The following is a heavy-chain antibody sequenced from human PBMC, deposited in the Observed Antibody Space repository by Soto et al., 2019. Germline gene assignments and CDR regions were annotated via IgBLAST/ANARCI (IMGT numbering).Heavy chain of an antibody. CDR1: GFIFTSYW. J-gene: IGHJ4*02. CDR3: ARRQSGGASYPFDF. D-gene: IGHD3-10*01. CDR2: LNQEDSFA. V-gene: IGHV5-10-1*01. Sequence: PGESLKISCKASGFIFTSYWLSWVRQMPGQSPEWMGMLNQEDSFANYSPSFRGHVTISPDTSVTTAYLKWSNLKASDTAIYYCARRQSGGASYPFDFWGQGTLVTVSS.